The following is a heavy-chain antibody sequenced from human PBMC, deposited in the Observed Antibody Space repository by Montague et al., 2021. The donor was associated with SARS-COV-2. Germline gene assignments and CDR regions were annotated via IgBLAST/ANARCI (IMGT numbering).Heavy chain of an antibody. CDR3: ASTYGGNLGYYYYYMDV. CDR1: GGSISSYY. J-gene: IGHJ6*03. V-gene: IGHV4-59*01. Sequence: SETLSLTCTVSGGSISSYYWSWIRQPPGKGLQWIGYIYNNGSTNCNTSLKSRVTLSIGTSKNQLSLKLTSVTAADTAVYYCASTYGGNLGYYYYYMDVWGKGTTVTVSS. D-gene: IGHD4-23*01. CDR2: IYNNGST.